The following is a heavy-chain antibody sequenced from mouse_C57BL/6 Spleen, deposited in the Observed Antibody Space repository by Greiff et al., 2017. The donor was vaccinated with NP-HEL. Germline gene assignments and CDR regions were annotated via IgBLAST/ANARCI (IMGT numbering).Heavy chain of an antibody. J-gene: IGHJ2*01. Sequence: VKLQQSGAELVRPGTSVKVSCKASGYAFTNYLIEWVKQRPGQGLEWIGVINPGSGGTNYNEKFKGKATLTADKSSSTAYMQLSSLTSEDSAVYFCARYYYYGSSRYFDYWGQGTTLTVSS. CDR1: GYAFTNYL. D-gene: IGHD1-1*01. V-gene: IGHV1-54*01. CDR2: INPGSGGT. CDR3: ARYYYYGSSRYFDY.